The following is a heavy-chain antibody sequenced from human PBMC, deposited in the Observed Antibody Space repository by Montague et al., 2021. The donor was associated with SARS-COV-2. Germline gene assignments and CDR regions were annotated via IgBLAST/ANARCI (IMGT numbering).Heavy chain of an antibody. V-gene: IGHV4-31*03. J-gene: IGHJ5*02. D-gene: IGHD6-13*01. Sequence: TLSLTCTVSGGSISSGEYYWNWIRQLPGKGLEWIGYIDYSGSTYYHPSLKGRVSISMDRSKNQLSLKLRSVSAADTAVYFCARDRDEAAAGTRAFDPWGQGTLVAVSS. CDR1: GGSISSGEYY. CDR3: ARDRDEAAAGTRAFDP. CDR2: IDYSGST.